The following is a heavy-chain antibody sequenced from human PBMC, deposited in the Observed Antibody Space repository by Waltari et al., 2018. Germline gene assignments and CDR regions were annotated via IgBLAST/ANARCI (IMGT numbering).Heavy chain of an antibody. J-gene: IGHJ4*02. Sequence: EVQLVESGGGLVQPGGSLRLSCAASGFTFSSCWMSWVRQAPGKGLEWVANINQHGSETYYVDSVEGRFTISRDNAKNSLYLQMNSLRVEDTAVYYCARDSSLRYYFDYWGQGTLVTVSS. CDR1: GFTFSSCW. CDR3: ARDSSLRYYFDY. V-gene: IGHV3-7*01. CDR2: INQHGSET.